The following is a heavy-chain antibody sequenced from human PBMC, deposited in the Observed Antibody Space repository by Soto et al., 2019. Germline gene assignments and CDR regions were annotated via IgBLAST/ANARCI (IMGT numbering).Heavy chain of an antibody. CDR2: IYYSGST. CDR1: GGSISSYY. V-gene: IGHV4-59*01. D-gene: IGHD3-10*01. Sequence: SETLSLTCTVSGGSISSYYWSWIRQPPGKGLEWIGYIYYSGSTNYNPSLKSRVTISVDTSKNQFSLKLSSVTAADTAVYYCARLGIIMVRGVIIANWLDPWGQGTLVTGSS. CDR3: ARLGIIMVRGVIIANWLDP. J-gene: IGHJ5*02.